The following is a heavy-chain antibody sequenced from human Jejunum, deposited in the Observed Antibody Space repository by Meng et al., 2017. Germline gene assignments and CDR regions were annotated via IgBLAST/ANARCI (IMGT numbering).Heavy chain of an antibody. CDR2: IKRDGSEK. J-gene: IGHJ4*02. CDR3: ARVDCSGGSCHVFNF. V-gene: IGHV3-7*01. Sequence: GESLKISCSGSGFTFSNNWMSWVRQAPGKGLEWVANIKRDGSEKYYLDSVKGRFTISRDNAKNSVYLQINSLRAEDTAVYYCARVDCSGGSCHVFNFWGQGTLVTVSS. D-gene: IGHD2-15*01. CDR1: GFTFSNNW.